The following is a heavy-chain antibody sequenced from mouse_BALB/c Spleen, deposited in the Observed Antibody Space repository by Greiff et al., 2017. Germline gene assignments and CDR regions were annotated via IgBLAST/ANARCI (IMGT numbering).Heavy chain of an antibody. J-gene: IGHJ4*01. CDR2: ISDGGSYT. Sequence: DVKLVESGGGLVKPGGSLKLSCAASGFTFSDYYMYWVRQTPEKRLEWVATISDGGSYTYYPDSVKGRFTISRDNAKNNLYLQMSSLKSEDTAMYYCARDFYAMDYWGQGTSVTVSS. CDR1: GFTFSDYY. CDR3: ARDFYAMDY. V-gene: IGHV5-4*02.